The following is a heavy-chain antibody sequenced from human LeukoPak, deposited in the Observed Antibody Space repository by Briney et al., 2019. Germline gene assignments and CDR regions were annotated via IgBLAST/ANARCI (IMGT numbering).Heavy chain of an antibody. D-gene: IGHD6-13*01. J-gene: IGHJ6*03. CDR3: ARDARVGYSSSWYYYMDV. V-gene: IGHV1-2*06. CDR1: GYTFTGYY. Sequence: ASVKVSCKASGYTFTGYYMHWVRQAPGQGLEWMGRINPNSGGTNYAQKFQGRVTMTRDTSISTAYMGLSRLRSDDTAVYYCARDARVGYSSSWYYYMDVWGKGTTVTVSS. CDR2: INPNSGGT.